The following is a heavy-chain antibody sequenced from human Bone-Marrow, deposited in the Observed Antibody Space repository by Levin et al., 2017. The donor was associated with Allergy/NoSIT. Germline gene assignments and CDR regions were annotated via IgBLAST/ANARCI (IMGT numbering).Heavy chain of an antibody. Sequence: GGSLRLSCAASGFSFSDYDMYWVRQAPGKGLEWVSCIGSSTTYMPYADSVRGRFTISRDNAKNSLYLQMNSLRAEDTAVYYCARDPPGAPDFGLDVWGQGTTVTVSS. CDR2: IGSSTTYM. J-gene: IGHJ6*02. CDR1: GFSFSDYD. CDR3: ARDPPGAPDFGLDV. V-gene: IGHV3-21*01. D-gene: IGHD4/OR15-4a*01.